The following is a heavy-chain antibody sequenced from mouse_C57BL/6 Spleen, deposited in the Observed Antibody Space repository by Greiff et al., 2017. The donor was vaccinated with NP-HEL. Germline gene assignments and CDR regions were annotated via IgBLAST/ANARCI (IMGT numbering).Heavy chain of an antibody. CDR2: INPSSGYT. V-gene: IGHV1-7*01. CDR1: GYTFTSYW. D-gene: IGHD2-4*01. Sequence: VQLQQSGAELAKPGASVKLSCKASGYTFTSYWMHWLKQRPGQGLEWIGYINPSSGYTKYNQKFKDKATLTADKSSSTAYMQLSSLTYEDSAVYYCARRIYYDYDGWAYWGQGTLVTVSA. J-gene: IGHJ3*01. CDR3: ARRIYYDYDGWAY.